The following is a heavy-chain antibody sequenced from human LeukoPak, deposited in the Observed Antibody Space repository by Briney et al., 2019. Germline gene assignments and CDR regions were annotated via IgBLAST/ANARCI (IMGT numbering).Heavy chain of an antibody. CDR3: ARVKEGYYYDSSGYFGPFYYFDY. CDR1: GGSFSGYY. D-gene: IGHD3-22*01. CDR2: IYTSGST. V-gene: IGHV4-59*10. Sequence: SETLSLTCAVYGGSFSGYYWSWIRQPAGKGLEWIGRIYTSGSTNYNPSLKSRVTMSVDTSKNQFSLKLSSVTAADTAVYYCARVKEGYYYDSSGYFGPFYYFDYWGQGTLVTVSS. J-gene: IGHJ4*02.